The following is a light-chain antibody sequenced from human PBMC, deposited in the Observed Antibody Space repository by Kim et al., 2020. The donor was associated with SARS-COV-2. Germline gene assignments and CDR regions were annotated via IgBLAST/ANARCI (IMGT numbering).Light chain of an antibody. J-gene: IGLJ3*02. CDR1: SLRSSY. CDR2: GKN. CDR3: NSRDSSGYHWV. V-gene: IGLV3-19*01. Sequence: ALGQTVTITCQGHSLRSSYASWYQQKPGQAPVLVIYGKNNRPSGIPDRFSGSSSGNTASLTITGAQAEDEADYYCNSRDSSGYHWVFGEGTQLTVL.